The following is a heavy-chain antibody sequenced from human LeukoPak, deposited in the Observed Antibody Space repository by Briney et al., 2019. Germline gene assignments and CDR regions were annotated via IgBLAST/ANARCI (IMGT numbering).Heavy chain of an antibody. CDR2: ISWNSGSI. J-gene: IGHJ4*02. V-gene: IGHV3-9*01. CDR3: AKAHYYDSSGTGMFDY. CDR1: GFTFDDYA. D-gene: IGHD3-22*01. Sequence: GGSLRLSCAASGFTFDDYAMHWVRQAPGKGLEWVSGISWNSGSIGYADSVKGRFTISRDNAKNSLYLQMNSLRAEDTALYYCAKAHYYDSSGTGMFDYWGQGTLVTVSS.